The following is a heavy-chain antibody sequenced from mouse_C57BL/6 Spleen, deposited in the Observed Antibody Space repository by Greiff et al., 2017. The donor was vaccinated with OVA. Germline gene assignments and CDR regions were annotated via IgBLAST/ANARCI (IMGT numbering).Heavy chain of an antibody. V-gene: IGHV1-59*01. J-gene: IGHJ1*03. D-gene: IGHD1-1*01. Sequence: QVQLQQPGAELVRPGTSVKSSCKASGYTFTSYWMHWVKQRPGQGLEWIGVIDPSDSYTNYNQKFKGKATLTVDTSSSTAYMQLSSLTSEDSAVYYCAKSYGSSYRYFDVWGTGTTVTVSS. CDR1: GYTFTSYW. CDR3: AKSYGSSYRYFDV. CDR2: IDPSDSYT.